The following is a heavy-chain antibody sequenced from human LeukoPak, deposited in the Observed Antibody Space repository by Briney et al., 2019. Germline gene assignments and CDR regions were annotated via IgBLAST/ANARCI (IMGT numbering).Heavy chain of an antibody. CDR3: VRGGVGGTLDL. V-gene: IGHV3-7*01. J-gene: IGHJ5*02. D-gene: IGHD1-1*01. CDR1: GFSFSTYW. Sequence: PGGSLRLSCAASGFSFSTYWMTWVRQAPGKGLEWVANIQADSSEKYYVDSVKGRFTISRDNAKNSLYLQMDSLRAEDTALYYCVRGGVGGTLDLWGQGTLVTVSS. CDR2: IQADSSEK.